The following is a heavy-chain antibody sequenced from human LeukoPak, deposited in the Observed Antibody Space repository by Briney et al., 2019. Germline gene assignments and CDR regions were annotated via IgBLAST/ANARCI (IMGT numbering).Heavy chain of an antibody. CDR2: ISWNSGYI. CDR3: AKDKSLGGYSYGSFDY. Sequence: GGSRRLSCAASGFTFGDYAMHWVRQAPGKGLEGVSGISWNSGYIGYADSVKGRFTISRDNAKNSLYLQMNSLRAEDTALYYCAKDKSLGGYSYGSFDYWGQGTLVTVSS. J-gene: IGHJ4*02. CDR1: GFTFGDYA. D-gene: IGHD5-18*01. V-gene: IGHV3-9*01.